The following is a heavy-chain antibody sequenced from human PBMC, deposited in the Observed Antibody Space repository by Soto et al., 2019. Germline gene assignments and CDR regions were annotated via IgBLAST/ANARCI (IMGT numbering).Heavy chain of an antibody. J-gene: IGHJ4*02. V-gene: IGHV3-33*01. D-gene: IGHD2-15*01. CDR3: ARSMVAAGSYYFDY. Sequence: QVQLVESGGGVVQPGRSLRLSCAASGFTFSSYGMHWVRQAPGKGLEWVAVIWYDGSNKYYADSVKGRFTISRDNSKNTLYLQMNSLRAEATAVYYCARSMVAAGSYYFDYWGQGTLVTVSS. CDR1: GFTFSSYG. CDR2: IWYDGSNK.